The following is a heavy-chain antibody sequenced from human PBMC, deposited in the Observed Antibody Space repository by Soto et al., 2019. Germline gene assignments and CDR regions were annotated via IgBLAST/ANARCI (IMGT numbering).Heavy chain of an antibody. CDR3: ARVTEPLTPATTTITRAPSDRFDP. D-gene: IGHD1-1*01. V-gene: IGHV3-21*02. CDR2: ISTRGGFI. Sequence: EVQLVESGGGLVKPGGSLRLSCAASGFPFSEHSMTCVRQAPGKGLEWVSSISTRGGFIYYAESVDGRFTVSRDNAKNLVYLEMNSLTAEDTAEYFCARVTEPLTPATTTITRAPSDRFDPWGQGTLVTVSS. CDR1: GFPFSEHS. J-gene: IGHJ5*02.